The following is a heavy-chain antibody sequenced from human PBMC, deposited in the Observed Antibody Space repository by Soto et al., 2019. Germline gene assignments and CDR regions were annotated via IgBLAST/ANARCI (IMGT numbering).Heavy chain of an antibody. D-gene: IGHD2-15*01. CDR3: ARGLLYCSGGSCPGGIGY. CDR2: MNPNSGNT. CDR1: GYTFTSYD. V-gene: IGHV1-8*01. J-gene: IGHJ4*02. Sequence: ASVKVSCKASGYTFTSYDINWVRQATGQGLEWMGWMNPNSGNTGYAQKFQGRVTMTRNTSISTAYMELRSLRSDDTAVYYCARGLLYCSGGSCPGGIGYWGQGTLVTVSS.